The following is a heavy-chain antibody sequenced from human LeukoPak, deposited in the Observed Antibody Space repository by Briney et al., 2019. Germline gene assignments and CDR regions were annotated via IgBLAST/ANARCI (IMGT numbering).Heavy chain of an antibody. CDR1: GGSISSSSYY. CDR3: AREGNYYGSGSYSPPDY. CDR2: IYYSGST. J-gene: IGHJ4*02. V-gene: IGHV4-39*07. Sequence: SETLSLTCTVSGGSISSSSYYWGWIRQPPGKGLEWIGSIYYSGSTYYNPSLKSRGTISVDTSKNQFSLKLSSVTAADTAVYYCAREGNYYGSGSYSPPDYWGQGTLVTVSS. D-gene: IGHD3-10*01.